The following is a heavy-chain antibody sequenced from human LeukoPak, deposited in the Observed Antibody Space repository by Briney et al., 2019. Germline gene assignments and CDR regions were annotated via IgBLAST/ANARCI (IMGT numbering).Heavy chain of an antibody. CDR2: IYPGDSDT. V-gene: IGHV5-51*01. CDR1: GYSFNTYW. J-gene: IGHJ4*02. D-gene: IGHD2-21*02. CDR3: ARHGSGDPSAIDY. Sequence: GESLKISCQGFGYSFNTYWIGWVRQMPGKGLEWMGIIYPGDSDTRYSPSFQGQVTISADKSINTAYLQWSSLRASDTAMYYCARHGSGDPSAIDYWGQGTLVTVSS.